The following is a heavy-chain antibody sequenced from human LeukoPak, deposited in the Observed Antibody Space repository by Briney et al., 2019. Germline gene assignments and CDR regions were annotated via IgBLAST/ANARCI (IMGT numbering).Heavy chain of an antibody. CDR1: GGSISGNY. J-gene: IGHJ5*02. D-gene: IGHD1-26*01. CDR3: AQRQGPNSGSYDYFDP. CDR2: IHSSGYT. Sequence: SETLSLTCTVSGGSISGNYWSWLRQPPGQGLEWIAYIHSSGYTNYNPYLQRRVTISVDTSKNQFSLKVASVTAADTAIYYCAQRQGPNSGSYDYFDPWGPGAPVTVSS. V-gene: IGHV4-4*09.